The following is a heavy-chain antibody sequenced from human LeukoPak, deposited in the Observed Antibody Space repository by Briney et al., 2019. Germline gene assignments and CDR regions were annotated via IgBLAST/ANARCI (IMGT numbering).Heavy chain of an antibody. V-gene: IGHV3-30*02. CDR2: IQYDGSYK. CDR3: AKTSDQLLYSKFDF. CDR1: GFTFSFYG. J-gene: IGHJ4*02. D-gene: IGHD2-2*02. Sequence: GEPLRLSCATSGFTFSFYGMHWVRQAPGKGLEWVAFIQYDGSYKFYADSVQGRFSISRDNSKSTLFLQMNSLRPDDTALYYCAKTSDQLLYSKFDFWGQGTLVTVSS.